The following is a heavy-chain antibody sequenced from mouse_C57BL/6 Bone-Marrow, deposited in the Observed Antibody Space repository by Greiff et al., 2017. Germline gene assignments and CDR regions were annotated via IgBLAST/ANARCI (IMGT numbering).Heavy chain of an antibody. Sequence: QVQLKQSGAELARPGASVKMSCKASGYTFTSYTMHWVKQRPGQGLEWIGYINPSSGYTKYNQKFKDKATLTADKSSSTAYMQLSSLTSEDSAVYYGARFGRGTYWYFDVWGTGTTVTVSS. CDR1: GYTFTSYT. CDR2: INPSSGYT. J-gene: IGHJ1*03. CDR3: ARFGRGTYWYFDV. D-gene: IGHD1-1*02. V-gene: IGHV1-4*01.